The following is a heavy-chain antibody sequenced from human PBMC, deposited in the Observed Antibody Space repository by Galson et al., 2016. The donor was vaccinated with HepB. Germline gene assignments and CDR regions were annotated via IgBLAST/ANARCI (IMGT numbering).Heavy chain of an antibody. Sequence: SLRLSCAASGFTFSSYSMNWVRQAPGKGLEWVSSISSSSSYIYYADSVKGRFTISRDNAKNSLYLQMNSLRAEEPAVYYCARDKGWGYSYDYGMDVWGQGTTVTVSS. CDR1: GFTFSSYS. CDR2: ISSSSSYI. V-gene: IGHV3-21*01. CDR3: ARDKGWGYSYDYGMDV. D-gene: IGHD5-18*01. J-gene: IGHJ6*02.